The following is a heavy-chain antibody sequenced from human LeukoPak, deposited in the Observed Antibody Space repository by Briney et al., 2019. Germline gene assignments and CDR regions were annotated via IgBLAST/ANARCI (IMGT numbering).Heavy chain of an antibody. D-gene: IGHD3-22*01. CDR2: ISSSSSYI. V-gene: IGHV3-21*01. CDR3: ARDSRGYYYDSSTSGRRAYYYYMDV. Sequence: GGSLRLSCAGSGLTCSSYSMNWVRQAPGKGLEWVSYISSSSSYIYYADSVKGRFTSSRDNAKNSLYLQMNSLRAEDTAVYYCARDSRGYYYDSSTSGRRAYYYYMDVWGKGTTVTVSS. CDR1: GLTCSSYS. J-gene: IGHJ6*03.